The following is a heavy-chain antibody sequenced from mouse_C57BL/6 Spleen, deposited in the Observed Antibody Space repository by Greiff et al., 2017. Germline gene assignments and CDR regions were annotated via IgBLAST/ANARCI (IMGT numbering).Heavy chain of an antibody. CDR1: GYTFTSYW. J-gene: IGHJ4*01. Sequence: QVQLKQPGAELVKPGASVKMSCKASGYTFTSYWITWVKQRPGPGLEWIGDIYPGSGSTNYNEKFKSKATLTVDTSSSTAYMQLSSLTSEDSAVYYCAKNYGSSYYAMDYWGQGTSVTVSS. CDR3: AKNYGSSYYAMDY. CDR2: IYPGSGST. D-gene: IGHD1-1*01. V-gene: IGHV1-55*01.